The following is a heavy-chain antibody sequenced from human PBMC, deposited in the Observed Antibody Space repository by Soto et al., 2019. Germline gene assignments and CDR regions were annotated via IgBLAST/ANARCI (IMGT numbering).Heavy chain of an antibody. D-gene: IGHD5-18*01. V-gene: IGHV4-61*01. Sequence: ETLSLTCTVSGGSFNTDNYYWTWIRQPPGKGLEWLGYIHYSGSTNYNPSLKSRVTLSLDTSKNQISFKLTSVTAADTAVYYCAGLYSYGAGGWFDPWVQGTLVTVCS. CDR1: GGSFNTDNYY. J-gene: IGHJ5*02. CDR3: AGLYSYGAGGWFDP. CDR2: IHYSGST.